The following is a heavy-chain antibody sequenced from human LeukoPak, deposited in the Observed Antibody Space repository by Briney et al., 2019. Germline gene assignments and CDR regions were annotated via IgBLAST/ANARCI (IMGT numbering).Heavy chain of an antibody. Sequence: TLSLTCTVSGASISSGGYYWSWIRQLPEKGLEWIGYIYYTGSTYYNRSLRGRVKISLDMSQNQLSLKLSSVTAADTAVYYCARGVPNDYSNYLSSFDYWGQGNLVTVSS. CDR2: IYYTGST. D-gene: IGHD4-11*01. V-gene: IGHV4-31*03. CDR3: ARGVPNDYSNYLSSFDY. J-gene: IGHJ4*02. CDR1: GASISSGGYY.